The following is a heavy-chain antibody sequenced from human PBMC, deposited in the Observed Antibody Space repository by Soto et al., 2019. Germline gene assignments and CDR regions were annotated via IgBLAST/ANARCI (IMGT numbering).Heavy chain of an antibody. J-gene: IGHJ5*02. CDR3: ARRSDWFDL. CDR1: GYRFTGYW. Sequence: GESLKICFKGSGYRFTGYWIGLVRQMPGKGLEWMGIIYPGDSDTINSPSFQGQVTISVDKPINTAYLQWSSLKASDTALYYCARRSDWFDLWGQGTLVTVSS. V-gene: IGHV5-51*01. CDR2: IYPGDSDT.